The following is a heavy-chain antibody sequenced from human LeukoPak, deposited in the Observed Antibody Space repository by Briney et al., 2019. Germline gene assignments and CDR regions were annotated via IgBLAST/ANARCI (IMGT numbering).Heavy chain of an antibody. CDR3: AKDMDIVVVPAAPYFDY. CDR1: GFTFSSYG. CDR2: ISYDGSNK. J-gene: IGHJ4*02. D-gene: IGHD2-2*03. V-gene: IGHV3-30*18. Sequence: PGGSLRLSCAASGFTFSSYGMHWVRQAPGKGLEWVAVISYDGSNKYYADSVKSRFTISRDNSKNTLYLQMNSLRAEDTAVYYCAKDMDIVVVPAAPYFDYWGQGTLVTVSS.